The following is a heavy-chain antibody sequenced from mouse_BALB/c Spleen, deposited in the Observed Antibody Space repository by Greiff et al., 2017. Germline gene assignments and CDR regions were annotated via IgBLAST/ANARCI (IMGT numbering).Heavy chain of an antibody. Sequence: VQLQQSGTVLARPGASVKMSCKASGYSFTSYWMHWVKQRPGQGLEWIGAIYPGNSDTSYNQKFKGKAKLTAVTSASTAYMELSSLTNEDSAVYYCTRDDYDRNAMDYWGQGTSVTVSS. V-gene: IGHV1-5*01. CDR3: TRDDYDRNAMDY. CDR1: GYSFTSYW. CDR2: IYPGNSDT. J-gene: IGHJ4*01. D-gene: IGHD2-4*01.